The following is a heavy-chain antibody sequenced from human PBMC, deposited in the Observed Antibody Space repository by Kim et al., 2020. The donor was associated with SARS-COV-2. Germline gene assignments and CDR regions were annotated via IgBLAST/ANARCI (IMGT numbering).Heavy chain of an antibody. J-gene: IGHJ6*02. CDR1: GFTFSSYA. V-gene: IGHV3-30-3*01. CDR3: AREEGEAVAGTGFFGMDV. Sequence: GGSLRLSCAASGFTFSSYAMHWVRQAPGKGLEWVAVISYDGSNKYYADSVKGRFTISRDNSKNTLYLQMNSLRAEDTAVYYCAREEGEAVAGTGFFGMDVWGQGTTVTVSS. CDR2: ISYDGSNK. D-gene: IGHD6-19*01.